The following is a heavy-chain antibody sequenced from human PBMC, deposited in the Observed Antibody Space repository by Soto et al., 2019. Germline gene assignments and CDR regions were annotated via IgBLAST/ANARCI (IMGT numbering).Heavy chain of an antibody. J-gene: IGHJ5*02. D-gene: IGHD2-15*01. CDR1: GGTFSSYT. V-gene: IGHV1-69*02. CDR2: IIPILGIA. CDR3: AKGESGSHWLDP. Sequence: QVQLVQSGAEVKKPGSSVKVSCKASGGTFSSYTISWVRQAPGQGLEWMGRIIPILGIANYAQKFQGRVTITADKSTSTAYMELSSLRSEDTAVYYCAKGESGSHWLDPWGQGTLVTVSS.